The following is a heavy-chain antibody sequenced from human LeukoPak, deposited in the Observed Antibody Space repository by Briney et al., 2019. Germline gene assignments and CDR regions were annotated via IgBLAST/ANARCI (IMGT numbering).Heavy chain of an antibody. CDR1: GGSISSSNW. V-gene: IGHV4-4*02. CDR2: IFHSGNT. CDR3: ARDRGDTAMAHTFDY. D-gene: IGHD5-18*01. J-gene: IGHJ4*02. Sequence: PSGTLSLTCAVSGGSISSSNWWNWVRQPPGKGLEWIGEIFHSGNTNYNPSLKSRVTISVDKSKNQFSLKLSSVTAADTAVYYCARDRGDTAMAHTFDYWGQGTLVTVSS.